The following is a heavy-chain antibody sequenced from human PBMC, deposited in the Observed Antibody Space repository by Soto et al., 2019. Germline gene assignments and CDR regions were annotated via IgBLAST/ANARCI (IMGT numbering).Heavy chain of an antibody. J-gene: IGHJ4*02. CDR3: ARRGSGSYYDY. Sequence: EVQLLESGGGLVQPGGSLRLSCAASGFTFSSYAMRWVRQAPGKGLEWVSAISGSGGSTYYADSVKGRFTISRDNSKNTLYLEMNSLRVEGTAVYYCARRGSGSYYDYWGQGTLVTVSS. D-gene: IGHD1-26*01. V-gene: IGHV3-23*01. CDR1: GFTFSSYA. CDR2: ISGSGGST.